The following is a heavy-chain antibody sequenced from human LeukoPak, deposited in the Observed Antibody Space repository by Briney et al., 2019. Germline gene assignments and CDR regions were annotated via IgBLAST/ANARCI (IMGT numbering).Heavy chain of an antibody. CDR1: GGSISSSSYY. V-gene: IGHV4-39*07. Sequence: SETLSLTCTVSGGSISSSSYYWGWIRQPPGKGLEWIGSIYYSGSTYYNPSLKSRVTISVDTSKNQFSLKLSSVTAADTAVYYCARVLLLRGWFDPWGQGTLVTVSS. D-gene: IGHD3-10*01. CDR2: IYYSGST. CDR3: ARVLLLRGWFDP. J-gene: IGHJ5*02.